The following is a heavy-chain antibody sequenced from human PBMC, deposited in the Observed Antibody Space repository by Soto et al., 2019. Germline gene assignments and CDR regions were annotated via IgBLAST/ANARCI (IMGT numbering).Heavy chain of an antibody. V-gene: IGHV1-69*02. J-gene: IGHJ4*02. CDR2: IIPILGIA. Sequence: SVKVSCKASGGTFSSYTISWVRQAPGQGLEWMGRIIPILGIANYAQKFQGRVTITADKSTSTAYMELSSLRSEDTAVYYCEYTLSRGCSGGSCYSTSYFDYWGQGTLVTVSS. CDR1: GGTFSSYT. CDR3: EYTLSRGCSGGSCYSTSYFDY. D-gene: IGHD2-15*01.